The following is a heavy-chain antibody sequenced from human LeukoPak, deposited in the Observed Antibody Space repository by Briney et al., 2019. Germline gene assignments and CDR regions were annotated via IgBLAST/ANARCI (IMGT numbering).Heavy chain of an antibody. CDR2: IYTRGNT. V-gene: IGHV4-61*10. Sequence: SETLSLTCTVSGGSVNSGSYYWSWIRQSAGKGLEWIGRIYTRGNTNYNPSLKRRVTISVKTSKNQFSLKLRSVTAADTAVYYCARVTGYTIEDYFDYWGQGTLVTVSS. J-gene: IGHJ4*02. CDR1: GGSVNSGSYY. CDR3: ARVTGYTIEDYFDY. D-gene: IGHD3-9*01.